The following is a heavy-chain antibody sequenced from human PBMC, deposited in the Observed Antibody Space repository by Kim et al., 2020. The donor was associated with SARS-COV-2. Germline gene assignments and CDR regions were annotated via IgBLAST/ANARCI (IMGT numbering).Heavy chain of an antibody. CDR2: VSYTGST. CDR3: VQDWGRAAAG. D-gene: IGHD6-13*01. J-gene: IGHJ4*02. Sequence: SETLSLTCTVPGGSVSSGHYWSWNRQPPGKGLEWIGYVSYTGSTKYNPSLKSRVSISLDTSKNQFSLTLNSVTAADTAVYYCVQDWGRAAAGWGRGTLVT. V-gene: IGHV4-61*01. CDR1: GGSVSSGHY.